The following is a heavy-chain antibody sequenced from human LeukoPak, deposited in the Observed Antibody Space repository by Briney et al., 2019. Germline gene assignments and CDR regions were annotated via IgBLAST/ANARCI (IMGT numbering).Heavy chain of an antibody. V-gene: IGHV4-38-2*02. CDR3: ARAVVPAAKLKPYYYYYYMDV. CDR2: IYHSGSI. Sequence: PSETLSLTCTVSGYSISNGYYWGWIRQPPGKGLEWIGSIYHSGSIYYNPSLKSRVTISVDTSENQLSLKLSSVTAADTAVYYCARAVVPAAKLKPYYYYYYMDVWGKGTTVTVSS. D-gene: IGHD2-2*01. CDR1: GYSISNGYY. J-gene: IGHJ6*03.